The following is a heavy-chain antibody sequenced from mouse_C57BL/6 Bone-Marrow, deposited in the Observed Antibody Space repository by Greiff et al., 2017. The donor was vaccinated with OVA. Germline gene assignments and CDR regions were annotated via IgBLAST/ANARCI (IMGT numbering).Heavy chain of an antibody. Sequence: VQLQQSGPELVKPGASVKISCKASGYTFTDYYMNWVKQSPGKSLEWIGDINPNNGGTSYNQKFKGKATLTVDKSSSTAYMELRSLTSEDSAVYYWATYGNYFDYWGQGTTLTVSS. D-gene: IGHD2-10*02. J-gene: IGHJ2*01. CDR2: INPNNGGT. CDR1: GYTFTDYY. CDR3: ATYGNYFDY. V-gene: IGHV1-26*01.